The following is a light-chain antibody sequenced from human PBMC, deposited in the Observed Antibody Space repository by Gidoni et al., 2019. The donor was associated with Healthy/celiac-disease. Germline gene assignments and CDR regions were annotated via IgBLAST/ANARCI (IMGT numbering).Light chain of an antibody. V-gene: IGLV3-1*01. J-gene: IGLJ1*01. CDR1: KLGDKY. Sequence: SYELTHPPSVAVCPGQTASITCSGDKLGDKYACWYQQKPGQSPVLVIYQDSKRPSGIPGRFSGSNSGNTATLTISGTQAMDEADYYCQAWDSSAPSYVFGTGTKVTVL. CDR3: QAWDSSAPSYV. CDR2: QDS.